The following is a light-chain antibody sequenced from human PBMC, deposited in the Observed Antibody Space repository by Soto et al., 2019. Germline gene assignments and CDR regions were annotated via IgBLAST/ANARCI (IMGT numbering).Light chain of an antibody. Sequence: EIVLTQSPGTLSLSPGERATLSCRASQSLSGNYLAWYQQKPGQAPRLLIYGASSRATGIPDRFSGSGSGTDFTLTISRLEPEDFAVYYCQQYGRSPRTFGQGTKVEIK. V-gene: IGKV3-20*01. CDR3: QQYGRSPRT. CDR2: GAS. CDR1: QSLSGNY. J-gene: IGKJ1*01.